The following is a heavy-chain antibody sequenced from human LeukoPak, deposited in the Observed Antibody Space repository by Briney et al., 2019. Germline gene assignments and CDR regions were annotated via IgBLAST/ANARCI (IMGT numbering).Heavy chain of an antibody. V-gene: IGHV3-48*03. Sequence: GGSLRLSCAASGFTFSSYEMNWVRQAPGKGLEWVSYVSSSGSTIYYADSVQGRFTISRDNSKNSLYLQMNSLRTEDTALYYCAKDPYPVVAAKFNWFDPWGQGTLVTVSS. J-gene: IGHJ5*02. CDR3: AKDPYPVVAAKFNWFDP. CDR1: GFTFSSYE. D-gene: IGHD2-15*01. CDR2: VSSSGSTI.